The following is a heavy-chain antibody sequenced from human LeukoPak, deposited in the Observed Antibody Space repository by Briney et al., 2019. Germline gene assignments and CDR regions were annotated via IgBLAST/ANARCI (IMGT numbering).Heavy chain of an antibody. J-gene: IGHJ3*02. CDR3: ARDRGWPDDAFNI. Sequence: SSETLSLTCTVSGGSVSSGNYYWSWIRQPPGRGLERIGYIYYSGSTNYNPSLKSRVTISVDTSKNQFSLKLRSVTAADTAVYYCARDRGWPDDAFNIWGQGTMVTVSS. V-gene: IGHV4-61*01. CDR2: IYYSGST. CDR1: GGSVSSGNYY. D-gene: IGHD6-19*01.